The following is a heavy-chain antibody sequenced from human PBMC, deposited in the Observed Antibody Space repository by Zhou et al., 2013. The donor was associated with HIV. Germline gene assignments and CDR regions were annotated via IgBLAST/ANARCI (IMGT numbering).Heavy chain of an antibody. CDR2: MNPNSANT. CDR1: GYTFTTYD. D-gene: IGHD3-16*02. Sequence: VQLVQSGAEVKKPGASVKVSCKASGYTFTTYDINWVRQATGQGLEWMGWMNPNSANTGYAQKFQGRVTITRNTSITTAYMELSSLRSEDTAVYYCARAPRGGVILKNYLFDYWGQGTLVTVSS. CDR3: ARAPRGGVILKNYLFDY. V-gene: IGHV1-8*03. J-gene: IGHJ4*02.